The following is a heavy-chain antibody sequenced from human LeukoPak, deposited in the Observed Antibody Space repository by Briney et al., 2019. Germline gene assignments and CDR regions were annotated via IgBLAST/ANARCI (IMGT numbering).Heavy chain of an antibody. Sequence: PGGSLRLSCAASGFTFSSYAMSWVRQAPGKGLEWVSAISGSGGSTYYADSVKGRFTISRDNSKNTLYLQMNSLRAEDTAVYYCAREGGYQLLYHDAFDIWGQGTMVTVSS. CDR1: GFTFSSYA. CDR2: ISGSGGST. D-gene: IGHD2-2*02. J-gene: IGHJ3*02. CDR3: AREGGYQLLYHDAFDI. V-gene: IGHV3-23*01.